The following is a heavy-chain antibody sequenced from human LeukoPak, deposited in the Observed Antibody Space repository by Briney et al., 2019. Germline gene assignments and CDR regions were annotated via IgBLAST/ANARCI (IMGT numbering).Heavy chain of an antibody. V-gene: IGHV4-39*07. CDR3: ARGRVYYSYMEI. J-gene: IGHJ6*03. Sequence: SETLSLTCTVSGGSISTSNYYWGRIRQPPGQGLEWIGNIFYSGSTYYSPSLKRRVTISLDTSRNQFSLKLSSVTAADTAVYYCARGRVYYSYMEISGERAPVTVSS. CDR1: GGSISTSNYY. CDR2: IFYSGST.